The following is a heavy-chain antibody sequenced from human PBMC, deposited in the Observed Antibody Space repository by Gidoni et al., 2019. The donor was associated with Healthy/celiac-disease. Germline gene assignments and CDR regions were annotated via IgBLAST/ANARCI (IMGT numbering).Heavy chain of an antibody. D-gene: IGHD6-6*01. V-gene: IGHV3-11*01. J-gene: IGHJ6*02. Sequence: QVQLVEPGGGLVKPGGSLRLSCAASGFTFSDYYMSWIRQAPGKGLEWFSYSGSSGSTIYYTDSVKGRFTISRDNAKNSLYLQMNSRRAEDTAVYYCASLDSRSFYYYGMDVWGQGTTVTVSS. CDR2: SGSSGSTI. CDR3: ASLDSRSFYYYGMDV. CDR1: GFTFSDYY.